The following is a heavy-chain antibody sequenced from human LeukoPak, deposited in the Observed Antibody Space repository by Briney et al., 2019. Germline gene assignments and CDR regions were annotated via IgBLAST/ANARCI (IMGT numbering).Heavy chain of an antibody. Sequence: SETLSLTCAVYGGSLRGYHWRWIRQPPGKGLEWIGEINHSRSTNYNPSLKSRVTISVDTSKNQFSLKLSSVTAADTAVYYCARGRSGVVFYYYYYMDVWGKGTTVTVSS. D-gene: IGHD2-15*01. CDR3: ARGRSGVVFYYYYYMDV. CDR2: INHSRST. CDR1: GGSLRGYH. J-gene: IGHJ6*03. V-gene: IGHV4-34*01.